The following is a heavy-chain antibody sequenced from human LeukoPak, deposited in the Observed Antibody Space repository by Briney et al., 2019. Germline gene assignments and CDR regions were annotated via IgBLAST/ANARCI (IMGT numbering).Heavy chain of an antibody. Sequence: TSETLSLTCTVSGGSISSDYWSWIRQSPGMGLEWIGYIYYSGSTNYNPSLKSRVTISVDTSKNQFSLKLSSVTAADTAMYYCAGFAADFRVIDYWGQGTLVTVSS. CDR2: IYYSGST. D-gene: IGHD3/OR15-3a*01. CDR3: AGFAADFRVIDY. V-gene: IGHV4-59*01. J-gene: IGHJ4*02. CDR1: GGSISSDY.